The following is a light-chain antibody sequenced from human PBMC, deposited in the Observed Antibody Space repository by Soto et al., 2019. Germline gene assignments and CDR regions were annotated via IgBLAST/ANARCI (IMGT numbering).Light chain of an antibody. J-gene: IGLJ2*01. CDR3: ASWDDSLTLV. V-gene: IGLV1-44*01. CDR2: SDD. CDR1: NSNIGDKA. Sequence: QSVLTQPPSASGTPGQRVTISCSGSNSNIGDKAVTWYQQIPGTAPKVVIHSDDQRPSGVPDRSSGSKSGNSASLAISAVQSEDEADYFCASWDDSLTLVFGGGTKLTVL.